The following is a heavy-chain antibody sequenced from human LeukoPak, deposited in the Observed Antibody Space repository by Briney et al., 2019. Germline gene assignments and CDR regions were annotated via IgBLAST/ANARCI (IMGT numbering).Heavy chain of an antibody. D-gene: IGHD3-22*01. CDR2: IDPNSGGT. CDR1: GYTFTGYY. Sequence: ASVKVSCKASGYTFTGYYIHWVRQAPGQGLEWMGWIDPNSGGTNYAQKFQGRVTMTRGMSISSAYMELSSLRSDDTAVYYCARPNYHDSSGYTPFDYWGQGTQVTVSS. J-gene: IGHJ4*02. V-gene: IGHV1-2*02. CDR3: ARPNYHDSSGYTPFDY.